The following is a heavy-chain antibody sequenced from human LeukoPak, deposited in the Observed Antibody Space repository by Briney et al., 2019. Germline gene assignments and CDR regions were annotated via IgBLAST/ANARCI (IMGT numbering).Heavy chain of an antibody. CDR3: AKDEGDGYNHYGYFDY. D-gene: IGHD5-24*01. J-gene: IGHJ4*02. Sequence: GGSLRLSCAAPGFTFSSYGMHWVRQTPGKGLEWVAVLSYDGSNKNYADSVKGRFTISRDKCKNTLYLQMNSLRAEDTAVYYCAKDEGDGYNHYGYFDYWGQGSLVTVSS. V-gene: IGHV3-30*18. CDR1: GFTFSSYG. CDR2: LSYDGSNK.